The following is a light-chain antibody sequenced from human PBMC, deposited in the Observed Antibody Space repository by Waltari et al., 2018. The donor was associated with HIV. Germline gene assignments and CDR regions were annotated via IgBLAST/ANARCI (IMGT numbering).Light chain of an antibody. CDR1: NSGLGAANS. CDR2: AVS. J-gene: IGLJ2*01. Sequence: QSALTQPAAVSGSPGQSVTISCTGTNSGLGAANSRAWYLQHPGKAPKLIIFAVSNRPSGVSNRFSGSKSGNTASLTISGLQAEDEADYYCSSYTSTITVVFGGGTKVTVL. CDR3: SSYTSTITVV. V-gene: IGLV2-14*01.